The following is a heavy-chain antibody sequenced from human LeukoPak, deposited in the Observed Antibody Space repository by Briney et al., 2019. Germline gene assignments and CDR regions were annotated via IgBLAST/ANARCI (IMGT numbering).Heavy chain of an antibody. Sequence: ASVKVSCKASGYTFTSYDINWVRQATGQGLEWMGWMNPNSGNTGYAQKFQGRVTMTRNTSISTAYMELSSLRSEDTAVYYCARELLYGGNGVFDYWGQGTLVTVSS. CDR2: MNPNSGNT. CDR3: ARELLYGGNGVFDY. D-gene: IGHD4-23*01. J-gene: IGHJ4*02. CDR1: GYTFTSYD. V-gene: IGHV1-8*01.